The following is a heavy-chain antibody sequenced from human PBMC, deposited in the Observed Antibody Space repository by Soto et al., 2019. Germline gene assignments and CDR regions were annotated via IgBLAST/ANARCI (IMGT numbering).Heavy chain of an antibody. D-gene: IGHD2-2*01. CDR2: INPNSGGT. Sequence: ASVKVSCKASGYTFTGYYMHWVRQAPGQGLEWMGWINPNSGGTNYAQKFQGWVTMTRDTSISTAYMELSRLRSDDTAVYYCARAGVYCSSTSCYPHDAFDIWGQGTRVTVSS. V-gene: IGHV1-2*04. J-gene: IGHJ3*02. CDR1: GYTFTGYY. CDR3: ARAGVYCSSTSCYPHDAFDI.